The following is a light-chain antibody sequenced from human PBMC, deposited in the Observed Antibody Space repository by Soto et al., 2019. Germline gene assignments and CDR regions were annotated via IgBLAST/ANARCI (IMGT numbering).Light chain of an antibody. V-gene: IGKV1-13*02. CDR3: QQLHTYPVT. CDR1: QGISGA. J-gene: IGKJ5*01. Sequence: IQMTQSPSTLPASVGDRVSITCRASQGISGALAWYQQKPGRAPTLLIYDASSLESGVPSRFSGSESGTDFTLTISSLQAEDFATYYCQQLHTYPVTFGQGTRLEIK. CDR2: DAS.